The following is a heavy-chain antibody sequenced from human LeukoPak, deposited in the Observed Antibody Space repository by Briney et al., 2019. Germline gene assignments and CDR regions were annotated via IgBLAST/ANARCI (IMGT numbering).Heavy chain of an antibody. D-gene: IGHD3-10*01. V-gene: IGHV3-23*01. J-gene: IGHJ5*02. CDR2: ISGSGGGT. CDR3: AKTPFTMVRGPMAWFDP. CDR1: GFTFSSYA. Sequence: GGSLRLSCAASGFTFSSYAMSWVRQAPGKGLEWVSAISGSGGGTYYADSVKGRFTISRDNSKNTLYLQMNSLRAEDTAVYYCAKTPFTMVRGPMAWFDPWGQGTLVTVSS.